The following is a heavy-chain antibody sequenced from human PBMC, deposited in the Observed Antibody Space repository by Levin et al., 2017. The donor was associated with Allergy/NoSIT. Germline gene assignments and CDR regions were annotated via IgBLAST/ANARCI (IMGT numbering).Heavy chain of an antibody. CDR1: GFTFSSYS. Sequence: GGSLRLSCAASGFTFSSYSMNWVRQAPGKGLEWVSYISSSSSTIYYADSVKGRFTISRDNAKNSLYLQMNSLRAEDTAVYYCARGGTWIEYYFDYWGQGTLVTVSS. J-gene: IGHJ4*02. V-gene: IGHV3-48*01. CDR3: ARGGTWIEYYFDY. D-gene: IGHD5-12*01. CDR2: ISSSSSTI.